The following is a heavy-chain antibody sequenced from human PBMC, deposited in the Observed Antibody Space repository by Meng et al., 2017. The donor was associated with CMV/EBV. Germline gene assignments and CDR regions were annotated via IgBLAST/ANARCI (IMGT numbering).Heavy chain of an antibody. CDR3: ARVGRTSCYDY. D-gene: IGHD2-2*01. J-gene: IGHJ4*02. V-gene: IGHV4-30-4*08. CDR1: GCSISSGDYD. Sequence: ARRLESCQELWKPSQPLPLTCPVSGCSISSGDYDWSGIRQPPGKGLDWIGYIYYSGSTYYNPSLKSRVTISVDTSKNQFSLKLSSVTAADTAVYYCARVGRTSCYDYWGQGTLVTVSS. CDR2: IYYSGST.